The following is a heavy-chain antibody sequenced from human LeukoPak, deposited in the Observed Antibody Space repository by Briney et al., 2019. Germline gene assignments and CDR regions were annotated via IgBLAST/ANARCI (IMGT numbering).Heavy chain of an antibody. Sequence: TGGSLRLSCAASGFTFSSYGMHWVRQAPGKGLEWVAVISYDGSNKYYADSVKGRFTISRDNSKNTLYLQMNSLRAEDTAVYYCAKVWGDSSGYYYVPLDYWGQGTLVTVSS. V-gene: IGHV3-30*18. CDR3: AKVWGDSSGYYYVPLDY. CDR1: GFTFSSYG. J-gene: IGHJ4*02. D-gene: IGHD3-22*01. CDR2: ISYDGSNK.